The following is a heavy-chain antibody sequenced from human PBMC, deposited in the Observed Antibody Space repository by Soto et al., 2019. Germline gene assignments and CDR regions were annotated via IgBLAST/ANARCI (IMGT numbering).Heavy chain of an antibody. J-gene: IGHJ4*02. CDR3: AREVLWSRYFDY. V-gene: IGHV3-30-3*01. D-gene: IGHD3-10*01. CDR2: MSYDGTTK. CDR1: GFIFSNYV. Sequence: QVQLVESWGGVVQPGRSLRLSCAASGFIFSNYVMYWVRQAPGKGLEWVAFMSYDGTTKSYADSVKGRFTISRDNSQNTLYLQMNRLRPEDTGVYYCAREVLWSRYFDYWGQGTLVTVSS.